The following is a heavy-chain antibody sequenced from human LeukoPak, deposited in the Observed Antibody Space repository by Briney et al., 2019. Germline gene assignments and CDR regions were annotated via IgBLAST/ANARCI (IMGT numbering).Heavy chain of an antibody. CDR2: ISYDGSNK. J-gene: IGHJ4*02. CDR1: GFSFSTYA. V-gene: IGHV3-30*04. CDR3: ARDRPRYYYDRSGLDY. Sequence: GGSLRLSCAASGFSFSTYAMHWVRQAPGKGLEWVALISYDGSNKYNADSVKGRFSISRDNAKNSLYLQMDSLRAEDTAVYYCARDRPRYYYDRSGLDYWGQGTLVTV. D-gene: IGHD3-22*01.